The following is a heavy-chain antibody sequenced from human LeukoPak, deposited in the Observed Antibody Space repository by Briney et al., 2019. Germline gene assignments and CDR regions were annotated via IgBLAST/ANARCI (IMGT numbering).Heavy chain of an antibody. CDR3: VRDNYSYRLDV. D-gene: IGHD2-21*01. V-gene: IGHV3-23*01. J-gene: IGHJ4*02. Sequence: PGGSLRLSCTASGFTFTNAWMTWVRQTAGKGLEWVSAIGGTGGNIFYRDSVKGRFTISRDNSKNTLYLHMNSLRAEDTAIYFCVRDNYSYRLDVWGQGTLVTVSS. CDR1: GFTFTNAW. CDR2: IGGTGGNI.